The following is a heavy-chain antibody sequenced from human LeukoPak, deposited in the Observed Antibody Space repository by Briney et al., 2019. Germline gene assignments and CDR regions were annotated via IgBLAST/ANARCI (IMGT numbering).Heavy chain of an antibody. Sequence: SETLSLTCTVSGGSISSSSYYWGWIRQPPGKGLEWIGSIYYSGSTYYNPSLKSRFTISVDTSKNQFSLKLSSVTAADTAVYYCARYGAGYYPIDYWGQGTLVTVSS. CDR2: IYYSGST. CDR3: ARYGAGYYPIDY. D-gene: IGHD3-9*01. V-gene: IGHV4-39*07. J-gene: IGHJ4*02. CDR1: GGSISSSSYY.